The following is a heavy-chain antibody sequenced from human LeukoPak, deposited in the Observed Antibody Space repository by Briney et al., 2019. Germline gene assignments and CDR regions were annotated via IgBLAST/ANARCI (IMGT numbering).Heavy chain of an antibody. CDR1: GFTFSSYW. D-gene: IGHD5-24*01. CDR3: ARVTGGYNLVDY. Sequence: GGSLRLSCAASGFTFSSYWMHWVRQAPGKGLVWVSRISDDGSLTLYADSVKGRFAMSRGNAKNTLYLQMNSLRAEDTAVYYCARVTGGYNLVDYWGQGTLVTVSS. J-gene: IGHJ4*02. CDR2: ISDDGSLT. V-gene: IGHV3-74*01.